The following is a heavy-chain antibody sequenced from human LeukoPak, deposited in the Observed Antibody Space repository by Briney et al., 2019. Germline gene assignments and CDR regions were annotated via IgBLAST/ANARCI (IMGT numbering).Heavy chain of an antibody. V-gene: IGHV1-2*02. D-gene: IGHD3-3*01. J-gene: IGHJ5*02. CDR2: INPNSGGT. CDR3: AREYYDFWGGPKWFDP. CDR1: GYTFTGYY. Sequence: ASVKVSCKASGYTFTGYYMHWVRQAPGQGLEWMGWINPNSGGTNYAQKFQGRVTMTRDTSISTAYMELSRLRSDDTAVYYCAREYYDFWGGPKWFDPWGQGTLVTVSS.